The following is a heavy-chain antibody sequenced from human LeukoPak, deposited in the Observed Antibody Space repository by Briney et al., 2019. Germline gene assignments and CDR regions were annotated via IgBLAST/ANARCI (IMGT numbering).Heavy chain of an antibody. CDR2: MYHSGST. Sequence: SETLSLTCTVSGGSISSGDYYWSWIRQPPGKGLEWIAYMYHSGSTYYNPSLKSRVTMSADTSKNQLSLQLSSVTAADTAVYYCARPYYYDSRIDPWGQGILVTVSS. V-gene: IGHV4-30-4*01. CDR1: GGSISSGDYY. D-gene: IGHD3-22*01. CDR3: ARPYYYDSRIDP. J-gene: IGHJ5*02.